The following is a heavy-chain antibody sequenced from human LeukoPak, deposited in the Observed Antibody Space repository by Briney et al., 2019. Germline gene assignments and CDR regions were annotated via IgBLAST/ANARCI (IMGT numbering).Heavy chain of an antibody. D-gene: IGHD3-22*01. CDR1: GGSFSDYF. J-gene: IGHJ4*02. CDR3: VTYYYGSSAPKRNY. CDR2: ISHSGST. Sequence: PSETLSLTCAVYGGSFSDYFWSWIRQPPGKGLEWIVEISHSGSTTYNPSLRSRVTISGDTSKKQFSLKLSSVTAADTAVYYCVTYYYGSSAPKRNYWGQGILVTVSS. V-gene: IGHV4-34*01.